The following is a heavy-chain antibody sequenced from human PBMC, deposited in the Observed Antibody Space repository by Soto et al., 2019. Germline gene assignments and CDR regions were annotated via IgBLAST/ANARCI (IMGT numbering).Heavy chain of an antibody. CDR2: IYHSGST. D-gene: IGHD3-16*01. Sequence: QLQLQESGSGLVKPSQTLSLTCAXSXGSISSGXXXXXXXXXXXXXGLEWIGYIYHSGSTYYNPSLKSRVTISVDRSKNQFSLKLSSVTAADTAVYYCASGGGGTYLFDYWGQGTLVTVSS. V-gene: IGHV4-30-2*01. J-gene: IGHJ4*02. CDR1: XGSISSGXXX. CDR3: ASGGGGTYLFDY.